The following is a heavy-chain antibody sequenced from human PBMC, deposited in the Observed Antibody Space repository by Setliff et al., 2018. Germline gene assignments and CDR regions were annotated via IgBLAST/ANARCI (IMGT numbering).Heavy chain of an antibody. CDR2: IYPRDSDT. CDR1: GDSFTSHW. V-gene: IGHV5-51*01. D-gene: IGHD5-12*01. J-gene: IGHJ5*02. CDR3: ARGRRDGYKAGFDP. Sequence: PGESLKISCEGSGDSFTSHWIGWVRQMPGKGLEWMGIIYPRDSDTRYSPSFQGQVTISADKSSSTAYLQWSSLKASDTAIYYCARGRRDGYKAGFDPWGQGTLVTVSS.